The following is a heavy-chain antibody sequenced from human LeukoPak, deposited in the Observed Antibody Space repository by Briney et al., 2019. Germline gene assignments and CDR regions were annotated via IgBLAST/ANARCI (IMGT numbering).Heavy chain of an antibody. D-gene: IGHD6-6*01. J-gene: IGHJ6*03. CDR3: TKDKVTARYYYYMDV. CDR2: ISGDGDNA. CDR1: GFTFDDYA. Sequence: GGSLRLSCAASGFTFDDYAMHWLRQVPGKGLEWVSLISGDGDNAYYADSVKGRFTISRDNSKNSLYLQMNSLRSEDTALYYCTKDKVTARYYYYMDVWGKGTTVTVSS. V-gene: IGHV3-43*02.